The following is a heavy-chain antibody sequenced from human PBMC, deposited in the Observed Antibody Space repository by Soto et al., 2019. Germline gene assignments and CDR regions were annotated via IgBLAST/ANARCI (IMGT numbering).Heavy chain of an antibody. Sequence: EVQLVESGGGLGQPGGSLRLSCAASGFTFSSYWMYWVRQAPGKGLVWVSRINSDGSSTNYADSVKGRFTISRDNAKNTLFLLMNSLSADDTAVYYCTADQFVLDSNHGGGVAYWGRGTLVTVSP. CDR3: TADQFVLDSNHGGGVAY. CDR2: INSDGSST. J-gene: IGHJ4*01. V-gene: IGHV3-74*01. CDR1: GFTFSSYW. D-gene: IGHD3-3*01.